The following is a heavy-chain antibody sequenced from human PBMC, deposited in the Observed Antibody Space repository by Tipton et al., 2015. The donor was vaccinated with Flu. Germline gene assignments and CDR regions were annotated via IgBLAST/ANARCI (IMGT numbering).Heavy chain of an antibody. CDR2: IYGGGTT. J-gene: IGHJ6*02. V-gene: IGHV3-53*01. CDR1: GFTFSNAW. Sequence: QLVQSGGGLVKPGGSLRLSCAASGFTFSNAWMSWVRQAPGKGLEWVSVIYGGGTTDYADSVKGRFTISRDKTKNALYLQMSSLRAKDTAVYYCARGPQVPVWPYYYGMDVWGQGTTVTVSS. CDR3: ARGPQVPVWPYYYGMDV. D-gene: IGHD2-2*01.